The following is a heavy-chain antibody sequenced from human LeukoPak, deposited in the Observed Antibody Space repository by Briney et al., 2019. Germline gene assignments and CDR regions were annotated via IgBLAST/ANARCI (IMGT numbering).Heavy chain of an antibody. CDR2: ISYDGSNK. Sequence: GGSLRLSCAASGFTFSSYAMHWVRQAPGKGLEWVAVISYDGSNKYYADSVKGRFTISRDNSKSTLYLQMNSLRAEDTAVYYCAREGPGLLWFGEFPGGMDVWGQGTTVTVSS. CDR3: AREGPGLLWFGEFPGGMDV. V-gene: IGHV3-30-3*01. CDR1: GFTFSSYA. J-gene: IGHJ6*02. D-gene: IGHD3-10*01.